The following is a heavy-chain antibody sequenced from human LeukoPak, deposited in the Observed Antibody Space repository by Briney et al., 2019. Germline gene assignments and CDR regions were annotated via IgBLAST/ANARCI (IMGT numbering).Heavy chain of an antibody. Sequence: GGSLRLPCAASGFTFSSYGMTWVRQAPGKGLEWVSVISGSGGSTNYADSVKGRFTISRDNSKNTLYLEMNSLRAEDTALYYCAKDRGRAVAGSEFDYWGQGTLVTVSS. CDR3: AKDRGRAVAGSEFDY. V-gene: IGHV3-23*01. CDR1: GFTFSSYG. J-gene: IGHJ4*02. CDR2: ISGSGGST. D-gene: IGHD6-19*01.